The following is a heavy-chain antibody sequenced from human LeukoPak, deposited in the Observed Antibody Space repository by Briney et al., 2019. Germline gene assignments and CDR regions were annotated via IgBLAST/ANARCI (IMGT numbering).Heavy chain of an antibody. CDR3: ARITTNGYCEY. CDR1: GFTFSSFW. D-gene: IGHD1-1*01. J-gene: IGHJ4*02. CDR2: IKYDESEK. Sequence: GGSLRLSCAASGFTFSSFWMGWVRQAPGKGLEWVASIKYDESEKHHVDSVKGRFTVSRDNAKNSLYLQMNNLRAEDAAVYFCARITTNGYCEYWGQGTLVTVSS. V-gene: IGHV3-7*01.